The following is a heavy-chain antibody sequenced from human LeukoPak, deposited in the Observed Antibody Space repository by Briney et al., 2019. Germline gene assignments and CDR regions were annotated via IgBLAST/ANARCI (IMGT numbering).Heavy chain of an antibody. CDR1: GGSISSSSYY. J-gene: IGHJ4*02. CDR3: ARARYSGYDLDY. CDR2: IYYSGST. V-gene: IGHV4-39*07. D-gene: IGHD5-12*01. Sequence: SETLSLTCTVSGGSISSSSYYWGWIRQPPGKGLEWIGTIYYSGSTNYNPSLKSRVTISVDTSKNQFSLKLSSVTAADTAVYYCARARYSGYDLDYWGQGTLVTVSS.